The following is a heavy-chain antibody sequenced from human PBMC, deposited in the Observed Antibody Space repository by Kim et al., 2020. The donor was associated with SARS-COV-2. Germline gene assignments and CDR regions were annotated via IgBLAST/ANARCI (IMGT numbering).Heavy chain of an antibody. CDR2: ITGYNGKT. CDR1: GYTFTNYG. Sequence: ASVKVSCKASGYTFTNYGINWVRQAPGQGLEWMGWITGYNGKTNYVQKFRGRVTMTTDTSTSTAYMELRSLRSDDTAVYYCARLNYDSSGNYFYFDPWGQGTLVTVSS. CDR3: ARLNYDSSGNYFYFDP. D-gene: IGHD3-22*01. J-gene: IGHJ5*02. V-gene: IGHV1-18*04.